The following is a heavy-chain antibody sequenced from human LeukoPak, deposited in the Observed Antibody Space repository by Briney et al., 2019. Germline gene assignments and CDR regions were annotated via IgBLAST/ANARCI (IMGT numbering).Heavy chain of an antibody. CDR3: ASRNPTRRPYHFDY. CDR2: IKQDGSEK. V-gene: IGHV3-7*03. CDR1: GFTFSSYW. D-gene: IGHD1-1*01. Sequence: PGGSLRLSCAASGFTFSSYWMSWVRQAPGKGLEWVANIKQDGSEKYYVDSVKGRFTISRDNAKNSLYLQMNSLRAEDTAVYYCASRNPTRRPYHFDYWGQGTLVTVSS. J-gene: IGHJ4*02.